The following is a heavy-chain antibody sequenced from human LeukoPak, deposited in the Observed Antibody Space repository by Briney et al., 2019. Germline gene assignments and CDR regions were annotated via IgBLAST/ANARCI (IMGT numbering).Heavy chain of an antibody. V-gene: IGHV4-59*01. Sequence: SETLSLTCTVSGGSINNYYWSWIRQPPGKGLEWIGYVYSSGLTNYNPSLRSRVTISIDTSRSQFFLKLNSVTAADTAVYYCEKYLRDSGTYSFDNWGQGALVTVSS. D-gene: IGHD2-2*02. CDR3: EKYLRDSGTYSFDN. CDR2: VYSSGLT. CDR1: GGSINNYY. J-gene: IGHJ4*02.